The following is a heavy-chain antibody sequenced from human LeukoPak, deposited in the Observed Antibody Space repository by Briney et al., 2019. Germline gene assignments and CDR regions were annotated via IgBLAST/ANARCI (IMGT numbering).Heavy chain of an antibody. CDR3: AKDPRTVSTDS. J-gene: IGHJ5*01. CDR1: GFTFSSYA. V-gene: IGHV3-23*01. CDR2: ISDSGGST. D-gene: IGHD4-4*01. Sequence: PGGSLRLSCAASGFTFSSYAMSWVRQAPGKGLEWVSAISDSGGSTYYADSVKGRFTISRDNPKNTVYLQMNSLRAGDTAVYYCAKDPRTVSTDSWGQGTLVTVSP.